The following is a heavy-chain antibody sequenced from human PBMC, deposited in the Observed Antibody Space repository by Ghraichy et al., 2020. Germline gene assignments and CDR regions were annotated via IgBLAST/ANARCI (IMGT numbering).Heavy chain of an antibody. CDR3: ARDVGVICAFDI. V-gene: IGHV3-21*01. J-gene: IGHJ3*02. D-gene: IGHD2-21*01. CDR2: IRIGAEYI. CDR1: GFTFSSFS. Sequence: GGSLRLSCAPSGFTFSSFSMAWVRQSPGKGLEWVSFIRIGAEYIYSAGSVRGRFTISRDTSNKILYLQMNSLRAEDTAVYYCARDVGVICAFDIWGQGTLFPVS.